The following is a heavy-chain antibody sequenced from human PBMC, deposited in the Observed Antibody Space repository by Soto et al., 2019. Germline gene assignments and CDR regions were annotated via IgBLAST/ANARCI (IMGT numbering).Heavy chain of an antibody. D-gene: IGHD2-2*01. CDR2: IYPNDADT. CDR1: GYNFTYYW. Sequence: PGESLKISCKVSGYNFTYYWIAWVRQRPGKDLEWMGIIYPNDADTRYNPSFQGQVTISADKSISTAYLQWTSLKTSDTAMYYCARVPSVVTPGNDYFGVDVWGQGTTVTVSS. V-gene: IGHV5-51*01. J-gene: IGHJ6*02. CDR3: ARVPSVVTPGNDYFGVDV.